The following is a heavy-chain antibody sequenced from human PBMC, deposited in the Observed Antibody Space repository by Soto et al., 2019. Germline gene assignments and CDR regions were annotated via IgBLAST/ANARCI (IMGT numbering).Heavy chain of an antibody. CDR1: GFTFSNYC. CDR2: ISNDGSNK. J-gene: IGHJ4*02. Sequence: PGGSLRLSCGASGFTFSNYCMHWVRQAPCKGLEWVAFISNDGSNKNYADSVKGRFSISRDNSENTLSLQLNSLRAEDAAVYSCANAQLPVHYHNSRGPFDSWGQGTLVTVSS. D-gene: IGHD3-22*01. CDR3: ANAQLPVHYHNSRGPFDS. V-gene: IGHV3-30*18.